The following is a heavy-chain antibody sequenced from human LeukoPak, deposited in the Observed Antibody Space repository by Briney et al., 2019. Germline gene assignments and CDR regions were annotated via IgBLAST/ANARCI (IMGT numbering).Heavy chain of an antibody. J-gene: IGHJ4*02. D-gene: IGHD2-15*01. CDR1: GFTFDDYA. CDR2: ISWNSGSI. V-gene: IGHV3-9*01. CDR3: ARDNGWSADF. Sequence: GGSLRLSCAASGFTFDDYAMHWVRQAPGKGLEWVSGISWNSGSIGYADSVKGRFTISRDNAKNSLYLQMNSLRVEDTAVYYCARDNGWSADFWGQGTLVTVSS.